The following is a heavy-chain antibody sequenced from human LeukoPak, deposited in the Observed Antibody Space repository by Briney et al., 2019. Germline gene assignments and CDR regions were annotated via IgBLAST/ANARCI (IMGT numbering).Heavy chain of an antibody. CDR2: ISYDGSNK. D-gene: IGHD6-19*01. V-gene: IGHV3-30-3*01. CDR1: GFTFSSSA. J-gene: IGHJ4*02. Sequence: PGGSLRLSCAASGFTFSSSAMHWVRQAPGKGLEWVAVISYDGSNKYYADSVKGRFTISRDNSKNTLYLQMNSLRAEDTAVYYCARGSIAVAGTAFDYWGQGTLVTVSS. CDR3: ARGSIAVAGTAFDY.